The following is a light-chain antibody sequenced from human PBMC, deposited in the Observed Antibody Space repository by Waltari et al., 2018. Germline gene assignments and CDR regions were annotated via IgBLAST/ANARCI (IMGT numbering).Light chain of an antibody. CDR1: TSNIGSNT. CDR3: AVWDDSLSGPV. J-gene: IGLJ3*02. V-gene: IGLV1-44*01. Sequence: QSLLTQPPSASGTPGQRVTISCSGSTSNIGSNTVNWYQQVPGRAPKLLINSNTERPSGVPLRFTGSKSGTSASMDIRGLQPEDEAEYYCAVWDDSLSGPVFGGGTKLTVL. CDR2: SNT.